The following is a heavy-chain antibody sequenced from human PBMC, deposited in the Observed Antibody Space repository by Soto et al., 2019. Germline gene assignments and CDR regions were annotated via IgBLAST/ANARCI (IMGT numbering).Heavy chain of an antibody. Sequence: QVQLVESGGGVVQPGRSLRLSCAASGFTFSSYAIHWVRQAPGKGLEWVAVMSHDGSNKYYADSVKGRFTISRDNSKNTLYLQMNSLRAEDTAVYYCARDTMATIRYYYGMDVWGQGTTVTVSS. V-gene: IGHV3-30-3*01. D-gene: IGHD5-12*01. CDR3: ARDTMATIRYYYGMDV. CDR1: GFTFSSYA. CDR2: MSHDGSNK. J-gene: IGHJ6*02.